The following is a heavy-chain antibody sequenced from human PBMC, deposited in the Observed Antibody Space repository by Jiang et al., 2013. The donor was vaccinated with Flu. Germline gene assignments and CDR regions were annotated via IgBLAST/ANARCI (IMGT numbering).Heavy chain of an antibody. J-gene: IGHJ6*02. V-gene: IGHV5-51*01. CDR2: IYPGDSDT. CDR3: AKLGNWGSYYYYGMDV. D-gene: IGHD3-16*01. CDR1: GYTFTIYW. Sequence: AEVKKPGESLRISCKGFGYTFTIYWIAWVRQMPGKGLEWMGIIYPGDSDTRYSPSFQGQVTISADKSISTAYLQWSSLKASDTAMYYCAKLGNWGSYYYYGMDVWGLGTTVTVSS.